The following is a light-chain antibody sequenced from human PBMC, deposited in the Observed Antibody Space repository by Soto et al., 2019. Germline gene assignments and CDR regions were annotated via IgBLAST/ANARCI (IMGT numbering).Light chain of an antibody. CDR1: QSVSTSY. V-gene: IGKV3-20*01. CDR3: HQYGGSPTWT. J-gene: IGKJ1*01. Sequence: EIVLTQSPDTLSLSPGERATLSCRASQSVSTSYLAWYQQKPGQAPRLLMYGASSRATGIPDRFSGSGSETDFSLTISRLEPEDFAMYYCHQYGGSPTWTFGQGTKVEIK. CDR2: GAS.